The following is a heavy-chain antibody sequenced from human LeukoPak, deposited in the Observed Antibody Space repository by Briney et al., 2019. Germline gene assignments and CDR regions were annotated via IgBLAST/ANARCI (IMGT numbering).Heavy chain of an antibody. V-gene: IGHV3-74*01. CDR2: INSDGTST. Sequence: PGGSLRLSCAASGFTFSSYWMSWVRQAPGKGLVWVSRINSDGTSTSYADSVRGRFTISRDNAKNTLYLQMNSLRAEDTAVYYCARARQVGGVDYWGQGTLVTVSS. CDR1: GFTFSSYW. CDR3: ARARQVGGVDY. D-gene: IGHD1-26*01. J-gene: IGHJ4*02.